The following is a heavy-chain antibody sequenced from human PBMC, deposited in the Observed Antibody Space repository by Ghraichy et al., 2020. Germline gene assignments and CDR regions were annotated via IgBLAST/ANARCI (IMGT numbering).Heavy chain of an antibody. J-gene: IGHJ4*02. CDR2: TYYRSKWST. D-gene: IGHD3-16*01. CDR1: GDSVSSNSAA. CDR3: TRDLGRRFDC. V-gene: IGHV6-1*01. Sequence: SQTLSLTCAISGDSVSSNSAAWNWIRQSPSRGLEWLGRTYYRSKWSTDYAVSVKSRITINSDTSKNQFSLQLNSVTPEDTAVYYCTRDLGRRFDCWGQGTLVTVPS.